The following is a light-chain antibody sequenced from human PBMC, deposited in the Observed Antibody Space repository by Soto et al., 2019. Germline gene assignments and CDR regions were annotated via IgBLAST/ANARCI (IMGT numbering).Light chain of an antibody. CDR2: GAS. Sequence: EIVLTQSPATLSLSPVERATLSCRASQSVSISYLAWYQQKPGQAPRLLIYGASNRATGIPDRFSGSGSGTDFTLSISRLEPEDFAVYYCQQYGSSPINCGQGTRLEIK. CDR1: QSVSISY. J-gene: IGKJ5*01. V-gene: IGKV3-20*01. CDR3: QQYGSSPIN.